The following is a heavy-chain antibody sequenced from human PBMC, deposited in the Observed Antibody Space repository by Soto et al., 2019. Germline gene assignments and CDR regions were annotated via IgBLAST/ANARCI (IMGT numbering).Heavy chain of an antibody. J-gene: IGHJ6*02. D-gene: IGHD3-9*01. CDR3: ARVGLRYFLIDYYGMDV. Sequence: VKVSCKAFGYTFTSYGISWVRQAPGQGLEWMGWISAYNGNTNYAQKLQGRVTMTTDTSTSTAYMELRSLRSDDTAVYYCARVGLRYFLIDYYGMDVGGQGPGAPSP. CDR1: GYTFTSYG. V-gene: IGHV1-18*01. CDR2: ISAYNGNT.